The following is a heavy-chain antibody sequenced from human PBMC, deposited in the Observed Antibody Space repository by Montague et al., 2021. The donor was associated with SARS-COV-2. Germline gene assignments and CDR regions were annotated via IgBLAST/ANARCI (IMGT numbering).Heavy chain of an antibody. CDR1: GGSFSSY. V-gene: IGHV4-34*01. J-gene: IGHJ6*02. D-gene: IGHD2-15*01. CDR2: ISHGGGT. Sequence: SETRSLTCDVYGGSFSSYWSWIRQPPGRGLEWVGQISHGGGTNYNPSLKSRVTISVDTSKNQVSLKLSSATAADTAVYYCASHCGGGRCYFGMDVWGQGTTVTVSS. CDR3: ASHCGGGRCYFGMDV.